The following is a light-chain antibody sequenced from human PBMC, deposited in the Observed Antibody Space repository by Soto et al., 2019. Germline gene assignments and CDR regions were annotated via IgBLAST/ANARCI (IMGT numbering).Light chain of an antibody. V-gene: IGKV1-39*01. CDR1: QSISNY. CDR3: LQSYTTLFT. J-gene: IGKJ3*01. Sequence: DIQMTQSPSSLSASVGDRVTITCRASQSISNYLNWYQQKPGKAPKLLIYAASSLQSGVPSRFSGSGSVTYFTLTIRSLQPEDFATYSCLQSYTTLFTFCPGINVDIK. CDR2: AAS.